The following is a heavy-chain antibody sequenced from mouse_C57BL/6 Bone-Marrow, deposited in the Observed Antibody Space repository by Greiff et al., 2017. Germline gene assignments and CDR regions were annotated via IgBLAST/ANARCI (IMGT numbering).Heavy chain of an antibody. J-gene: IGHJ2*01. D-gene: IGHD1-1*01. Sequence: QVQLQQPGAELVKPGASVKLSCKASGYTFTSYWMHWVKQRPGQGLEWIGMIHPNSGSTNYNEKFKSKATLTVDKSSSTAYMQLSSLTSEDSAVYYCARRTTVGASYYFDYGGQGTTLTVSS. V-gene: IGHV1-64*01. CDR1: GYTFTSYW. CDR3: ARRTTVGASYYFDY. CDR2: IHPNSGST.